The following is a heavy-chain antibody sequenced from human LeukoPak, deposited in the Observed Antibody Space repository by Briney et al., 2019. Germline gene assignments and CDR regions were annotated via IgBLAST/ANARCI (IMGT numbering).Heavy chain of an antibody. CDR1: GGSISSYY. V-gene: IGHV4-59*08. Sequence: SETLSLTCTVSGGSISSYYWSWIRQPPGKGLEWIGYIYYSGNTKYNPSLESRVTISLDTPKNQFSLKLSSVTAADTAMYYCARQRGGSYYGDTYYFDYWGQGTLVTVSS. J-gene: IGHJ4*02. CDR2: IYYSGNT. D-gene: IGHD1-26*01. CDR3: ARQRGGSYYGDTYYFDY.